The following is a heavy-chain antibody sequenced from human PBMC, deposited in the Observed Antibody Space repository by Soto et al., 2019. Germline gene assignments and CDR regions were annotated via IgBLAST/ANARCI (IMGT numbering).Heavy chain of an antibody. CDR3: AKGPDGSGYYHNWFDS. CDR1: GFSFSDYA. D-gene: IGHD3-22*01. Sequence: EVHLLESGGAFVQPGGSLTLSCAASGFSFSDYAMSWVRQAPGKGLEWVSSISRTGDSAYYADSVKGRFAISRDRSKNRWSLQMNSLRVEDTAVYYCAKGPDGSGYYHNWFDSWGQGTLITVSS. J-gene: IGHJ5*01. CDR2: ISRTGDSA. V-gene: IGHV3-23*01.